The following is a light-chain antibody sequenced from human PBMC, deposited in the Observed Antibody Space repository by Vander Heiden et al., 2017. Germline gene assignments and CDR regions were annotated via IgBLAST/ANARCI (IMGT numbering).Light chain of an antibody. CDR1: SSDVGAYDY. CDR2: DVT. Sequence: QSALTQPRSVPGSPVQSVTISCSGTSSDVGAYDYVSWYQQHPGKAPKLLIYDVTKWPSGVPDRFSGSKSGNTATLTISGLLTEDEADYYCCSYAGSYTWVFGGGTKVTVL. V-gene: IGLV2-11*01. J-gene: IGLJ3*02. CDR3: CSYAGSYTWV.